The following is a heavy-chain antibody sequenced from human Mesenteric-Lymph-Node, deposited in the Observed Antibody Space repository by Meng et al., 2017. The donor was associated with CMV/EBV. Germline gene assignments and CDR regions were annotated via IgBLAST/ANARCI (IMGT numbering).Heavy chain of an antibody. V-gene: IGHV1-24*01. CDR3: ARASGYCSSTSCYTDYFDY. Sequence: ASVKVSCKVSGYTLTELSRHWVRQAPGKGLEWMGGFDPEDGETIYAQKFQGRVTMTEDTSTDTAYMELSSLRSEDTAVYYCARASGYCSSTSCYTDYFDYWGQGTLVTVSS. CDR2: FDPEDGET. D-gene: IGHD2-2*02. J-gene: IGHJ4*02. CDR1: GYTLTELS.